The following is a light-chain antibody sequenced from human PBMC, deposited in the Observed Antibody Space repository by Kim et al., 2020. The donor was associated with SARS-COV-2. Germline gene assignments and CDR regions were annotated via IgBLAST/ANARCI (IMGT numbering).Light chain of an antibody. CDR1: KLGDKF. J-gene: IGLJ3*02. CDR2: QDS. Sequence: SVSQGQTASITCSGDKLGDKFACWYQQKPGQSPVLVIYQDSKRPSGIPERFSGSNSGNTATLTISGTQAMDEADYSCQAWDSSTWVFGGGTQLTVL. CDR3: QAWDSSTWV. V-gene: IGLV3-1*01.